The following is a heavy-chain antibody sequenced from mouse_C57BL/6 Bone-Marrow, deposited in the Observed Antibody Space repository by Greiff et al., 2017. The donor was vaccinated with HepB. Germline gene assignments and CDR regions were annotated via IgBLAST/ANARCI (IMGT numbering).Heavy chain of an antibody. CDR2: INPNNGGT. D-gene: IGHD2-3*01. CDR1: GYTFTDYY. Sequence: EVQLQQSGPELVKPGASVKISCKASGYTFTDYYMNWVKQSHGKSLEWIGDINPNNGGTSYNQKFKGKATLTVDKSSSTAYMELRSLTSEDSAVYYCARRWLLQDDYWGQGTTLTVSS. J-gene: IGHJ2*01. CDR3: ARRWLLQDDY. V-gene: IGHV1-26*01.